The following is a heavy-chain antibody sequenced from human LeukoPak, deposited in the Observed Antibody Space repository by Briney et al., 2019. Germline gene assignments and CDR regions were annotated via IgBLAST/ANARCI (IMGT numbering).Heavy chain of an antibody. CDR2: ISYDGSNK. D-gene: IGHD5-12*01. CDR1: GFTFSSYG. Sequence: GRSLRLSCAASGFTFSSYGMHWVRQAPGKGLEWVAVISYDGSNKYYADSVKGRFTISRDNSKNTLYLQMNSLRAEDTAVYYRAKSVVATRYLVDYWGQGTLVTVSS. V-gene: IGHV3-30*18. J-gene: IGHJ4*02. CDR3: AKSVVATRYLVDY.